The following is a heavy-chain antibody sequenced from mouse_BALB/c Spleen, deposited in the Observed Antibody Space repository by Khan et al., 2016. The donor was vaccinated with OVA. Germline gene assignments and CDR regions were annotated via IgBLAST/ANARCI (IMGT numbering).Heavy chain of an antibody. Sequence: VQLQQSGAEFVRSGASVKLSCTTSGFNIKDYYMHWVKQRPKRGLEWIGWIDPENGDTEFAPKFQGKATMTADTYSNTAYLHLSSLTSEDPAVYYLNAAKLSLWFPSWGQGTLVTVSA. CDR1: GFNIKDYY. V-gene: IGHV14-4*02. J-gene: IGHJ3*01. CDR2: IDPENGDT. D-gene: IGHD1-3*01. CDR3: NAAKLSLWFPS.